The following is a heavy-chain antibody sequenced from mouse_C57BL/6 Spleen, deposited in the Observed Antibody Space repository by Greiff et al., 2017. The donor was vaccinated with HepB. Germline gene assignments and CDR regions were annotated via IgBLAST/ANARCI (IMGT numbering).Heavy chain of an antibody. CDR1: GFTFSDYG. CDR3: AKGLRNAMDY. J-gene: IGHJ4*01. CDR2: ISSGSSTI. V-gene: IGHV5-17*01. Sequence: EVQLVESGGGLVKPGGSLKLSCAASGFTFSDYGMHWVRQAPEKGLEWVAYISSGSSTIYYADTVKGRFTISRDNAKNTLFLQMTSLRSEDTAMYYCAKGLRNAMDYWGQGTSVTVSS.